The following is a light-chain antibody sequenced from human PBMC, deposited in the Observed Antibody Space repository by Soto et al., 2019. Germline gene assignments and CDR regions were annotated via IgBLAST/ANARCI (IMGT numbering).Light chain of an antibody. J-gene: IGKJ4*01. CDR1: QSISSW. CDR3: QQYNSYPLT. CDR2: KAS. Sequence: DIQMTQSPSTLSAFVGDRVTITCRATQSISSWLAWYQQKPGEAPQLLIYKASNLESGVPSRFSGSGSGTDFTLTISSLQPDDFATYYCQQYNSYPLTFGGGIKVEIK. V-gene: IGKV1-5*03.